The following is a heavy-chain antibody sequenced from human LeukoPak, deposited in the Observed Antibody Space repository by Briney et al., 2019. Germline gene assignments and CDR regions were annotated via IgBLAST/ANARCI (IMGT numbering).Heavy chain of an antibody. J-gene: IGHJ4*02. Sequence: GGSLRLSCAASGFTFSSYSMNWVRQAPGKGLEWVSSINSSSGYIYYADSVKGRFTISRDNAKNSLYLQMNSLRAEDTAVYYCAKDVWSSSGCGYWGQGTLVTVSS. D-gene: IGHD6-19*01. CDR2: INSSSGYI. CDR1: GFTFSSYS. V-gene: IGHV3-21*01. CDR3: AKDVWSSSGCGY.